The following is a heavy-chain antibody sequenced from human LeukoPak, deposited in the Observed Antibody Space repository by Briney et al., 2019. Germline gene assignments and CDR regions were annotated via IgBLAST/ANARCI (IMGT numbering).Heavy chain of an antibody. Sequence: SETLSLTCAVYGGSFSGYYWSWIRQPPGKGLEWIGEINHSGSTNYNPSLKSRVTISVDTSKNQFSLRLSSVTAADTAVYYCARATSTLTFERYWGQGTLVTVSS. CDR2: INHSGST. J-gene: IGHJ4*02. CDR1: GGSFSGYY. D-gene: IGHD7-27*01. CDR3: ARATSTLTFERY. V-gene: IGHV4-34*01.